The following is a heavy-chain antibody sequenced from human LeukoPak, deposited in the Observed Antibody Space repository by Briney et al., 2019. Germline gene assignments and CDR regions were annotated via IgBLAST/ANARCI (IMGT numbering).Heavy chain of an antibody. V-gene: IGHV1-8*01. D-gene: IGHD3-22*01. CDR1: GYTLTELS. Sequence: ASVKVSCKVSGYTLTELSMHWVRQATGQGLEWMGWMNPNSGNTGYAQKFQGRVTMTRNTSISTAYMELSSLRSEDTAVYYCARAYYYDSSGYLGYWGQGTLVTVSS. CDR2: MNPNSGNT. CDR3: ARAYYYDSSGYLGY. J-gene: IGHJ4*02.